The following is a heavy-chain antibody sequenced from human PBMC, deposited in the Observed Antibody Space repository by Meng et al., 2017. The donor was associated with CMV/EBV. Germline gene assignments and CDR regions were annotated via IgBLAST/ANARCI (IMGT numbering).Heavy chain of an antibody. Sequence: GESLKISCAASGFTFSSYWMSWVRQAPGKGLEWVANIKQDGSEKYYVDSVKGRFTISRDNAKNSLYLQMNSLRAGDTAVYYCARVGGEMATTQNGAVYYGMDVWGQGTTVTVSS. CDR1: GFTFSSYW. J-gene: IGHJ6*02. D-gene: IGHD5-24*01. V-gene: IGHV3-7*01. CDR2: IKQDGSEK. CDR3: ARVGGEMATTQNGAVYYGMDV.